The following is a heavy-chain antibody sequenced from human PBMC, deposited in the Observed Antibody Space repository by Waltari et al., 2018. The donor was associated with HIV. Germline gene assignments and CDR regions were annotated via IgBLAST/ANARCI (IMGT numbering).Heavy chain of an antibody. J-gene: IGHJ6*02. Sequence: EVQLVESGGVVVQPVGSLRLSCAASGLTFDDYAMHWVRQAQGKVLECCSLISWDGGSTYYADSVKGRFTISRDNSKNSLYLQMNSLRAEDTALYYCAKDLYYDFWSGYYRGGYYYYGMDVWGQGTTVTVSS. D-gene: IGHD3-3*01. CDR3: AKDLYYDFWSGYYRGGYYYYGMDV. CDR2: ISWDGGST. CDR1: GLTFDDYA. V-gene: IGHV3-43D*03.